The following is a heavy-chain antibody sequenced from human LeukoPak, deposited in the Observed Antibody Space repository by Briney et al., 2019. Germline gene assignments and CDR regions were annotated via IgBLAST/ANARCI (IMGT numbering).Heavy chain of an antibody. J-gene: IGHJ6*03. CDR1: GYTFTSYD. V-gene: IGHV1-8*01. CDR2: MNPSSGNT. D-gene: IGHD3-3*01. Sequence: ASVKVSCKASGYTFTSYDINWVRQATGQGLEWLGWMNPSSGNTGYAQKFQGRVTMTRDTSISTAYMELSRLRSDDTAVYYCAVEGGSGHHTQGDYYYMDVWGKGTTVTVSS. CDR3: AVEGGSGHHTQGDYYYMDV.